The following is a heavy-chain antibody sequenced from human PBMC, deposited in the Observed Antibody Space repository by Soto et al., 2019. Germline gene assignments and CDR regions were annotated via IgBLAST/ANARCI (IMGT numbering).Heavy chain of an antibody. D-gene: IGHD3-10*01. Sequence: ASVKVSCKASGGTFSSYAISWVRQAPGQGLEWMGGIIPIFGTANYAQKFQGRVTITADESTSTAYMELSSLRSEDTAVYYCASVGDNWFVPWGQGTLVTVSS. CDR1: GGTFSSYA. J-gene: IGHJ5*02. V-gene: IGHV1-69*13. CDR3: ASVGDNWFVP. CDR2: IIPIFGTA.